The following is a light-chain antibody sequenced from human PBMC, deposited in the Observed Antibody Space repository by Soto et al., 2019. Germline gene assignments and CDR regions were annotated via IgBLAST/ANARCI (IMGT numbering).Light chain of an antibody. CDR2: GAS. V-gene: IGKV1-39*01. CDR3: QQSYSTPYS. Sequence: DIQMTQSPSSLSASVGDRVTITCRASQIISSYFNWYQQKPGKAPKVLIYGASNLQSGVPSRFSGSGSGTDFTLTISSLQPEDFAPYYCQQSYSTPYSFGQGTKLEIK. J-gene: IGKJ2*01. CDR1: QIISSY.